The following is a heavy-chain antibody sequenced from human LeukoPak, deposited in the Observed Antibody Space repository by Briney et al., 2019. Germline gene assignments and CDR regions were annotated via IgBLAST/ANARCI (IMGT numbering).Heavy chain of an antibody. CDR2: ISAYNGNT. V-gene: IGHV1-18*01. D-gene: IGHD6-13*01. J-gene: IGHJ4*02. CDR1: GYTFTSYG. CDR3: ARAANTAAGTPTLAIDY. Sequence: ASVKVSCKASGYTFTSYGISWVRQAPGQGLEWMGWISAYNGNTNYAQKLQGRVTMTTDTSTSTAYMELRSLRAEDTAVYYCARAANTAAGTPTLAIDYWGQGTLVTVSS.